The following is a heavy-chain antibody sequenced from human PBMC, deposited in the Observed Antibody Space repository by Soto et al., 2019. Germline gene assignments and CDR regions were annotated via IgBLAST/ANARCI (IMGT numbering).Heavy chain of an antibody. CDR3: ARDAQREGTIFQHNWFDP. CDR2: IWYDGSNK. V-gene: IGHV3-33*01. J-gene: IGHJ5*02. CDR1: GFTFSSYG. Sequence: PGGSLRLSCAASGFTFSSYGMHWVRQAPGKGLEWVAVIWYDGSNKYYADSVKGRFTISRDNSKNTLYLQMNSLRAEDTAVYYCARDAQREGTIFQHNWFDPWGQGTLVTVSS. D-gene: IGHD3-9*01.